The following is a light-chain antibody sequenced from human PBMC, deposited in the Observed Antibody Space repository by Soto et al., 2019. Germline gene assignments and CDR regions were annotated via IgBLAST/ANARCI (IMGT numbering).Light chain of an antibody. J-gene: IGLJ2*01. CDR1: NSNIGTKN. Sequence: QSVLTQPPSVSAAPGQTVTISCSGSNSNIGTKNVCWYQQLPGTAPKLLIYDNIKRPSGIPDRFSASKSGTSATLAITGLQTGDEADYYCGTWDSSLSGGVFGGGTKLIVL. CDR3: GTWDSSLSGGV. V-gene: IGLV1-51*01. CDR2: DNI.